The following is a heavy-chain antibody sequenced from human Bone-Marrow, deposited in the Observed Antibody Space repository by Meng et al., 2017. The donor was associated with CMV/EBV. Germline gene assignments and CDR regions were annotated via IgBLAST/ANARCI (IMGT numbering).Heavy chain of an antibody. V-gene: IGHV3-48*04. CDR1: GSTFSSYS. D-gene: IGHD2-2*01. J-gene: IGHJ6*02. Sequence: GESLIISCAASGSTFSSYSMNWVRQAPGKGLEWVSYISSSGSTIYYADSVKGRFTISRDNAKNSLYLQMNSLRAEDTAVYYCAKAWSVVPAAAFYYYYYYGMDVWGQGTTVTVSS. CDR3: AKAWSVVPAAAFYYYYYYGMDV. CDR2: ISSSGSTI.